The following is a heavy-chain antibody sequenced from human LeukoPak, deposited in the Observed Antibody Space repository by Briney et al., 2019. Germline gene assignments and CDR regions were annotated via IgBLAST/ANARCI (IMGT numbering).Heavy chain of an antibody. J-gene: IGHJ6*03. D-gene: IGHD3-3*01. V-gene: IGHV3-53*01. CDR3: AKDRDRFLEWLRDYMDV. CDR1: GFTVSSNY. Sequence: GGSLRLSCAASGFTVSSNYMSWVRQAPGKGLEWVSVIYSGGSTYYADSVKGRFTISRDNSKNTLYLQMNSLRAEDTAVYYCAKDRDRFLEWLRDYMDVWGKGTTVTVSS. CDR2: IYSGGST.